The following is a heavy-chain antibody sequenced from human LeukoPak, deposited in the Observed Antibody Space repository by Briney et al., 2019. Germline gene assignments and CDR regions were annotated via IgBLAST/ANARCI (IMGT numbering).Heavy chain of an antibody. D-gene: IGHD6-6*01. V-gene: IGHV3-23*01. CDR3: ARDGEYSSSSRGVDY. J-gene: IGHJ4*02. CDR1: GFTFSSYA. Sequence: PGGSLRLSCAASGFTFSSYAMSWVRQAPGKGLEWVSAISGSGGSTYYADSVKGRFTISRDNSKNTLYLQMNSLRAEDTAVYYCARDGEYSSSSRGVDYWGQGTLVTVSS. CDR2: ISGSGGST.